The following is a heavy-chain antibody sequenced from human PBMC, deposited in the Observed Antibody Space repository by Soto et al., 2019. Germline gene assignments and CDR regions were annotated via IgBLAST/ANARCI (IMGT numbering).Heavy chain of an antibody. J-gene: IGHJ4*02. V-gene: IGHV3-23*01. CDR1: GFTFSSYA. Sequence: EVQLLESGGGLVQPGGSLRLSCAASGFTFSSYAMSWVRQAPGKGLEWVSAISGSGGSTYYADSVKGRFTISRDNSKNTLYLKMNSLRAEDTAVYYCAKDPDIVVVPAAITYFDYWGQGTLVTVSS. CDR3: AKDPDIVVVPAAITYFDY. D-gene: IGHD2-2*02. CDR2: ISGSGGST.